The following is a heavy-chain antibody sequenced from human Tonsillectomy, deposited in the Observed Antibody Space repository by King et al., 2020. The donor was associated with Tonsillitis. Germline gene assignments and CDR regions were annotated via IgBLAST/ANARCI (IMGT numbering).Heavy chain of an antibody. CDR3: VKGSWAEN. CDR1: GFTFSSST. Sequence: VQLVESGGGLVQPGGSLRLSCAASGFTFSSSTMSWVRQAPGRGLEWVSVFYGGGSTTSYADSVKGRFTISRDNSKNTLYLQMNSLRADDTAIYYCVKGSWAENWGLGALVTVSS. D-gene: IGHD3-16*01. J-gene: IGHJ4*02. V-gene: IGHV3-23*03. CDR2: FYGGGSTT.